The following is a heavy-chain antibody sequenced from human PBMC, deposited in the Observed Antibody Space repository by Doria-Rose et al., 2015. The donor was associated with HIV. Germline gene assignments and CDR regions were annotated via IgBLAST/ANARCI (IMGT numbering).Heavy chain of an antibody. CDR3: ARIKSSRWYHKYYFDF. J-gene: IGHJ4*02. D-gene: IGHD6-13*01. V-gene: IGHV2-26*01. CDR2: IFSDDER. Sequence: QITLKESGPVLVKPSETLTLTCTVSGVSLSSPGMGVSWIRQSPGKALEWLAHIFSDDERSYKTSLKSRLTISRGTSKSQVVLTMTDMDPVDTATYYCARIKSSRWYHKYYFDFWGQGTLVIVSA. CDR1: GVSLSSPGMG.